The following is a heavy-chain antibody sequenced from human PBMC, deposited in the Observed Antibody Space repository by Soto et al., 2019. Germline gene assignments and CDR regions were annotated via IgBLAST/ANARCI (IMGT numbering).Heavy chain of an antibody. CDR1: GFTFSSYG. Sequence: GGCLRLSCAASGFTFSSYGMHWVRQAPGKGLEWVAVIWYDGSNKYYADSVKGRFTISRDNSKNTLYLQMNSLRAEDTAVYYCARDVNTAMAGVFDYWGQRTRVTDSS. J-gene: IGHJ4*02. D-gene: IGHD5-18*01. CDR3: ARDVNTAMAGVFDY. CDR2: IWYDGSNK. V-gene: IGHV3-33*01.